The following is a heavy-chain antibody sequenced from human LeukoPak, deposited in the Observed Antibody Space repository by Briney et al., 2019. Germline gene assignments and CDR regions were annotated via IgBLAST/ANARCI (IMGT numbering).Heavy chain of an antibody. J-gene: IGHJ4*02. CDR3: AREPTYSIPYYFDY. CDR2: IWYDGSNK. V-gene: IGHV3-33*01. Sequence: GGSLRLSYAASGFTFSSYGMHWVRQAPGKGLEWVAVIWYDGSNKYYADSVKGRFTISRDNSKNTLYLQMNSLRAEDTAVYYCAREPTYSIPYYFDYWGQGTLVTVSS. D-gene: IGHD4-11*01. CDR1: GFTFSSYG.